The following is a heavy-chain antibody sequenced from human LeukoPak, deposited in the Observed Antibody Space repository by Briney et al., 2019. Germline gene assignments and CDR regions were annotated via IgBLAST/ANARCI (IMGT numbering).Heavy chain of an antibody. D-gene: IGHD3-10*01. CDR1: GGTFSSYA. J-gene: IGHJ5*02. V-gene: IGHV1-69*13. CDR3: ARTWFGELLVSNWFDP. Sequence: ASVKVSCKASGGTFSSYAISWVRQAPGQGLEWMGGIIPIFGTANYAQKFQGRVTITADESTGTAYMELSSLRSEDTAVHYCARTWFGELLVSNWFDPWGQGTLVTVSS. CDR2: IIPIFGTA.